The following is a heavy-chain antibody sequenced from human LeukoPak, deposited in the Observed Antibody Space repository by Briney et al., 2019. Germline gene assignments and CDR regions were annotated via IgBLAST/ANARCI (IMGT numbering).Heavy chain of an antibody. Sequence: PGRSLRLSCAASGFTFDDYAMHWVRQAPGKGLEWVSGISWNSGSIGYADSVKGRFTISRDNAKNSLYLQMNSLRAEDTALYYCAKDPPGVWGQGTLVTVSS. CDR1: GFTFDDYA. J-gene: IGHJ4*02. D-gene: IGHD3-10*01. CDR3: AKDPPGV. V-gene: IGHV3-9*01. CDR2: ISWNSGSI.